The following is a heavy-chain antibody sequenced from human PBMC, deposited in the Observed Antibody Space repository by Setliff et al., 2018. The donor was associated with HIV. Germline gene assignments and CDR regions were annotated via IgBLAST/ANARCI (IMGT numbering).Heavy chain of an antibody. Sequence: PETLSLTCGVYGGSFSGYYWNWIRQPPGKGLEWIGEINYSGSTNYKPSLKRRVTMSVDTSKNQFSLKLNSVTAADTAVYYCARAPGPYGDYNWFDPWGQGALVTVSS. CDR2: INYSGST. CDR3: ARAPGPYGDYNWFDP. J-gene: IGHJ5*02. D-gene: IGHD4-17*01. V-gene: IGHV4-34*01. CDR1: GGSFSGYY.